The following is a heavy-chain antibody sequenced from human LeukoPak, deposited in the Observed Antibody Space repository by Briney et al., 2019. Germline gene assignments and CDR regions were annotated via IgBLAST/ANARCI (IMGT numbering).Heavy chain of an antibody. CDR1: GFTFDDYA. CDR2: ISWNSGSI. CDR3: AKDYSYYYDSRYYFDY. D-gene: IGHD3-22*01. Sequence: GRSLRLPCAASGFTFDDYAMHWVRQAPGKGLEWVSGISWNSGSIGYADSVKGRFTISRDNAKNSLYLQMNSLRAEDTALYYCAKDYSYYYDSRYYFDYWGQGTLVTVSS. V-gene: IGHV3-9*01. J-gene: IGHJ4*02.